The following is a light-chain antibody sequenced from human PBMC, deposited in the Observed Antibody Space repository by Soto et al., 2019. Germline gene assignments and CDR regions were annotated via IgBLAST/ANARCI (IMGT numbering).Light chain of an antibody. J-gene: IGKJ4*01. CDR2: KRS. CDR1: QSISNW. CDR3: QKYQSFSLT. V-gene: IGKV1-5*03. Sequence: DIQMTQSPSTLSASVGDRVTITCRASQSISNWLAWYQQKPGKAPKLRIYKRSNVESGVPSRFSGSGAGTEVSHTISSLPPDDFATYYCQKYQSFSLTFGGGTRVEVK.